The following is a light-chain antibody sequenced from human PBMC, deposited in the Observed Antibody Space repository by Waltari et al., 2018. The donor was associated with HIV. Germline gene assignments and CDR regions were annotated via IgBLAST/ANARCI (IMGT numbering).Light chain of an antibody. CDR1: QNLLKSSNKKNH. V-gene: IGKV4-1*01. CDR3: QQYYNLLPT. J-gene: IGKJ3*01. CDR2: WAS. Sequence: DIVMTQSPDSLSVSLGERVTISCKSSQNLLKSSNKKNHLAWYQQRPRQPPKLLISWASTRESGVPDRFSGSGSGTDFTLTISSLQAEDVAVYYCQQYYNLLPTFGPGTKVDIK.